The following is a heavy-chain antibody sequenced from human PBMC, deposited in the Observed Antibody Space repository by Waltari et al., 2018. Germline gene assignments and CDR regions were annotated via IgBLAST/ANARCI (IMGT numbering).Heavy chain of an antibody. CDR2: INHSGST. J-gene: IGHJ3*02. V-gene: IGHV4-34*01. D-gene: IGHD2-2*01. CDR1: GGSFSGYY. CDR3: RTSCFEGCDAFDI. Sequence: QVQLQQWGAGLLKPSETLSLTCAVYGGSFSGYYWSWIRQPPGKGLEWIGEINHSGSTNYNPSLKSRVTISVDTSKNQFSLKLSSVTAADTAVYYCRTSCFEGCDAFDIWGQGTMVTVS.